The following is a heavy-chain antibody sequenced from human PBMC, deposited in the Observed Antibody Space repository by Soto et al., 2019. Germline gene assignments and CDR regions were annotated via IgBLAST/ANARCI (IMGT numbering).Heavy chain of an antibody. CDR2: IWYDVSNK. Sequence: PGGSLRLSCAASGFSFSSYGMPWVRQAPGKGLEWVAVIWYDVSNKYYADSVKGRFTISRDNSKNTLYLKMNSLRAEDTAVYYCARDREGRYRYFDYSGKGTLVIFSS. D-gene: IGHD5-12*01. V-gene: IGHV3-33*01. CDR1: GFSFSSYG. CDR3: ARDREGRYRYFDY. J-gene: IGHJ4*02.